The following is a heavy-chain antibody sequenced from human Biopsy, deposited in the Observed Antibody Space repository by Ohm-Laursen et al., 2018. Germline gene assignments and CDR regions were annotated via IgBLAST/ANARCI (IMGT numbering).Heavy chain of an antibody. V-gene: IGHV3-30*18. CDR3: AKDRYNYTPIGGFSMDV. J-gene: IGHJ6*02. Sequence: SLRLSCAASGFTFTNYGMQWVRQAPGKRLERVAFIFYDGSNTYYADSVKGRFTISRDNSRDTLYLQMSSLRAEDTAVYYCAKDRYNYTPIGGFSMDVWGQGTAVTVSS. CDR1: GFTFTNYG. CDR2: IFYDGSNT. D-gene: IGHD5-18*01.